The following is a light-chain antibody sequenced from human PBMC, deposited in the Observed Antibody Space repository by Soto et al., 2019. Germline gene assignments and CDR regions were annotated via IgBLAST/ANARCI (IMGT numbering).Light chain of an antibody. CDR1: QSVSSN. Sequence: MTHSPSTLSAAAVYRFTITCQASQSVSSNLAWYLPKPGQAPRLLIYGASTRATGIPARFSGSGSGTEFTLTISSLQSEDVAVYYCQKYNNWPRTFGQGTTVDIK. J-gene: IGKJ1*01. CDR2: GAS. V-gene: IGKV3-15*01. CDR3: QKYNNWPRT.